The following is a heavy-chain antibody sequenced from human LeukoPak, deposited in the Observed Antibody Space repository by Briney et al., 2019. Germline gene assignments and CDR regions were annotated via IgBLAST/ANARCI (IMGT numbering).Heavy chain of an antibody. Sequence: GGSLRLSCAVSGFTFSDYIINWVRQAPGKGLEWVSSISSSSSYIYYADSVKGRFTISRDNAKNSLYLQMNSLRAEDTAVYYCANWPELRSSSSWFYYWGQGTLVTVSS. V-gene: IGHV3-21*01. J-gene: IGHJ4*02. CDR3: ANWPELRSSSSWFYY. D-gene: IGHD6-13*01. CDR2: ISSSSSYI. CDR1: GFTFSDYI.